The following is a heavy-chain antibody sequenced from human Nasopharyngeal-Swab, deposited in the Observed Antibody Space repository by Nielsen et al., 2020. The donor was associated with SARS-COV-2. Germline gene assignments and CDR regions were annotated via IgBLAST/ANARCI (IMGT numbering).Heavy chain of an antibody. CDR1: GFPFSSYW. D-gene: IGHD4-17*01. CDR3: ARDRNGDYGDY. CDR2: INSDGSST. V-gene: IGHV3-74*01. Sequence: GESLKISCAASGFPFSSYWLPWVRQAPGKGLVWVSRINSDGSSTSYADSVKGRFTISRDNAKNTLYLQMNSLRAEDTAVYYCARDRNGDYGDYWGQGTLVTVSS. J-gene: IGHJ4*02.